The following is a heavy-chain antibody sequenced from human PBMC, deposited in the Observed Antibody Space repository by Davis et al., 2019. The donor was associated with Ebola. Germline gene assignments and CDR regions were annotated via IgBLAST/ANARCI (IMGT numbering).Heavy chain of an antibody. J-gene: IGHJ6*04. D-gene: IGHD2-2*01. CDR3: ARDSFCAGSTRFHLWAGYYYYAKDV. V-gene: IGHV1-18*01. CDR2: INNGNT. CDR1: GYTSSSYG. Sequence: ASVKVSCKASGYTSSSYGLSWVRQAPGQGLEWMGWINNGNTNYAQKFQGRVTLNTDTSTSTAYMELRSLRSNDTAIYYCARDSFCAGSTRFHLWAGYYYYAKDVWGKGTTVTVSS.